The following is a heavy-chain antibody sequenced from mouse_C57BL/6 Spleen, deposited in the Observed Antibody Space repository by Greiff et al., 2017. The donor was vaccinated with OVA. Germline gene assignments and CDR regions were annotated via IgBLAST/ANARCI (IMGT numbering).Heavy chain of an antibody. J-gene: IGHJ4*01. CDR3: AIEALITTDAMDY. D-gene: IGHD1-1*01. V-gene: IGHV1-55*01. Sequence: QVQLKQPGAELVKPGASVKMSCKASGYTFTSYWITWVKQRPGQGLEWIGDIYPGSGSTNYNEKFKSKATLTVDTSSSTAYMQLSSLTSEDSAVYYCAIEALITTDAMDYWGQGTSVTGSS. CDR2: IYPGSGST. CDR1: GYTFTSYW.